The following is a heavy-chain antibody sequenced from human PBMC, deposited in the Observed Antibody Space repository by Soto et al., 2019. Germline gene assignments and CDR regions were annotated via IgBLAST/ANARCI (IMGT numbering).Heavy chain of an antibody. J-gene: IGHJ4*02. Sequence: EVQLLESGGGLVQPGGSLRLSCAASGFTFSSYAMSWVRQAPGKGLEWVSAISGSGGSTYYADSVKGRFTISRDNSKNTLYMQMNRLRADAPAVYYCAKDHVLRFLEWFSHGPPEDYFDYWGQGTLVTVSS. D-gene: IGHD3-3*01. CDR1: GFTFSSYA. V-gene: IGHV3-23*01. CDR2: ISGSGGST. CDR3: AKDHVLRFLEWFSHGPPEDYFDY.